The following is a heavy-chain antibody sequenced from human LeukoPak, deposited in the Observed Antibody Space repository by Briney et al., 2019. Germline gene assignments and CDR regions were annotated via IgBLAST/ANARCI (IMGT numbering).Heavy chain of an antibody. Sequence: SGPTLVNPTQPLTLTCTFSGFSLTTSGVGVGWIRQPPGKALEWLALIYWDDDERYSPSLKNRLTITRDTSKNQVVLTMTNMDPVDTATYYCAHRMGMGGFDPWGQGTLVTVSS. CDR3: AHRMGMGGFDP. CDR1: GFSLTTSGVG. D-gene: IGHD3-16*01. J-gene: IGHJ5*02. CDR2: IYWDDDE. V-gene: IGHV2-5*02.